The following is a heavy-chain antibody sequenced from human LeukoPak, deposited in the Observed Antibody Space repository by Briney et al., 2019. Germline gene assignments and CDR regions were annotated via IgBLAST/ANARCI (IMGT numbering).Heavy chain of an antibody. V-gene: IGHV4-38-2*01. J-gene: IGHJ6*03. CDR1: GSSISNGYY. CDR3: ARQHDSYYYYYIDV. CDR2: LYHSDSA. Sequence: SETLSPTCAVSGSSISNGYYWVWIRQPPGRGLEWICSLYHSDSAYYNTSLRSRVSMSVDTSKNQFSLTLGFVTAADTAVYYCARQHDSYYYYYIDVWGSGTTVTVSS.